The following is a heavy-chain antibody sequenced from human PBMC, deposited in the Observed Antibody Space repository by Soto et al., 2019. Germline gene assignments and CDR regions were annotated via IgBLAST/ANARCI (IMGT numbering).Heavy chain of an antibody. D-gene: IGHD3-3*01. CDR2: INPGDGST. Sequence: QVHLVQSGAEVKKPGASVRVSCKASGFIFTNYYIHWVRQAPGQGLEWMGIINPGDGSTSYAQKFQGRVTMTRDTSTSTVYMDMSSLTSEDTAVFYCARDRLVGITIFGVVNYSYYGMDVWGQGTTVSVSS. J-gene: IGHJ6*02. CDR1: GFIFTNYY. V-gene: IGHV1-46*01. CDR3: ARDRLVGITIFGVVNYSYYGMDV.